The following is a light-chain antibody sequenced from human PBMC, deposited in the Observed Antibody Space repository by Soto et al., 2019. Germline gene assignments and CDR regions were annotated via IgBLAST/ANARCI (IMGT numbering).Light chain of an antibody. J-gene: IGLJ1*01. CDR1: SSDVGSYNL. CDR3: CSYAGSSSV. V-gene: IGLV2-23*02. Sequence: QSALTQPASVSGFPGQSITISCTGTSSDVGSYNLASWYQQHPGKAPKLMIYEVSKRPSGVSNRFSGSKSGNTASLTISGLQAEDEADYYCCSYAGSSSVFGTGTKVTVL. CDR2: EVS.